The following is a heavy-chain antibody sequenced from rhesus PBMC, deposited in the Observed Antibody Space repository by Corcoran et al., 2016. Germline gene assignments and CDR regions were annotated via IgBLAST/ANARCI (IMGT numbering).Heavy chain of an antibody. CDR1: GGSISSSNW. Sequence: QLQLQESGPGLVKPSETLSLTCAVSGGSISSSNWWSWIRQPPGKGLEWIGYISGSSGSTYYNPSLTSRVTITTDTSKNEFSLKLSSVTAADTAVYYCARTYYSGSYYPRSFDYWGQGVLVTVSS. D-gene: IGHD3-16*01. CDR3: ARTYYSGSYYPRSFDY. V-gene: IGHV4-65*01. CDR2: ISGSSGST. J-gene: IGHJ4*01.